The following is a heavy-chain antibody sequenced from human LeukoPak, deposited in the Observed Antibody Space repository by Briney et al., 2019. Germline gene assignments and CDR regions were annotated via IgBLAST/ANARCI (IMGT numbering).Heavy chain of an antibody. CDR3: TSPYCSGGSCYSANYYMDV. Sequence: SETLSLTCTVSGGSISSYYWSWIRQPAGKGLEWIGRIYTSGSTNYNPSLKSRVTMSVDTSKNQFSLKLSSVTAEDTAVYYCTSPYCSGGSCYSANYYMDVWGKGTTVTISS. V-gene: IGHV4-4*07. CDR1: GGSISSYY. J-gene: IGHJ6*03. CDR2: IYTSGST. D-gene: IGHD2-15*01.